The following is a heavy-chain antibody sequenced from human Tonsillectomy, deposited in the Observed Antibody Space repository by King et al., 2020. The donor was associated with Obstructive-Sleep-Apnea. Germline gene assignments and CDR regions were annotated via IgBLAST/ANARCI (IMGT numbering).Heavy chain of an antibody. J-gene: IGHJ5*02. CDR2: IMSSSSYL. CDR1: GFTFSSYS. D-gene: IGHD1-20*01. Sequence: EVQLVESGGGLVKPGGSLRLSCAASGFTFSSYSMNWVRQAPGKGLEWVSSIMSSSSYLYYADSVKGRFTNSRDNAKNSLYLQMNSLRAEDTAVYYCARGGITGTYNWFDPWGQGTLVTVSS. V-gene: IGHV3-21*01. CDR3: ARGGITGTYNWFDP.